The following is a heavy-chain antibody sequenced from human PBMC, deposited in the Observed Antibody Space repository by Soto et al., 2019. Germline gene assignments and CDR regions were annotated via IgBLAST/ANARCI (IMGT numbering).Heavy chain of an antibody. V-gene: IGHV4-34*01. Sequence: SETLSLTCAVYGGSFSGYYWSWIRQPPGKGLEWIGEINHSGSTNYNPSLKSRVTISVDTSKNQFSLKLSSVTAADTAVYYCARGTSLWTMVRGLIFAYWGQGTLVSVSS. D-gene: IGHD3-10*01. CDR1: GGSFSGYY. J-gene: IGHJ4*02. CDR3: ARGTSLWTMVRGLIFAY. CDR2: INHSGST.